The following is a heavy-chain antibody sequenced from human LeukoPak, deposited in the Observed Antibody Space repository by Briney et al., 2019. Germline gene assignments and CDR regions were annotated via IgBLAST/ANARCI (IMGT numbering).Heavy chain of an antibody. CDR1: GYTFTGNY. CDR2: LNPSGGST. V-gene: IGHV1-46*01. Sequence: ASVKVSCKASGYTFTGNYLHWVRQAPGQGLEWMGILNPSGGSTSYAQKFQGRVTITADESTSTAYMELSSLRSEDTAVYYCAETYGVPWGQGTLVTVSS. CDR3: AETYGVP. D-gene: IGHD4-17*01. J-gene: IGHJ4*02.